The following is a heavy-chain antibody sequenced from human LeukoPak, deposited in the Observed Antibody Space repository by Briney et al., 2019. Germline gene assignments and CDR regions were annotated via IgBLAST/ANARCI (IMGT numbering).Heavy chain of an antibody. D-gene: IGHD2-8*01. CDR1: ARSISIGSYY. Sequence: PSETLSLTSTVSARSISIGSYYWSWIRQPAGKGLEWIGRIYTSGSTNYNPSLKSRVTISVDTSKNQFSLKLSSVTAADTAVYYCARSLGTNGVWFRSRGLFDPWGQGTLVTVSS. J-gene: IGHJ5*02. CDR2: IYTSGST. V-gene: IGHV4-61*02. CDR3: ARSLGTNGVWFRSRGLFDP.